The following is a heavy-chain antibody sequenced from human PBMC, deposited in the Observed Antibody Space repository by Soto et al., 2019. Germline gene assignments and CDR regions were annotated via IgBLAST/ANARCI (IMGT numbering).Heavy chain of an antibody. D-gene: IGHD2-8*01. CDR1: GLRFDVYA. Sequence: PGGSLRLSCVVSGLRFDVYAMHWVRQAPGKGLEWVSSISCNGGIIGYADSVKGRFTVSRDNTKNSLYLHMSSLRADDTAFYYSAKDKGSDVSEPGREFDLWDQGTLMTLFS. J-gene: IGHJ5*02. V-gene: IGHV3-9*01. CDR3: AKDKGSDVSEPGREFDL. CDR2: ISCNGGII.